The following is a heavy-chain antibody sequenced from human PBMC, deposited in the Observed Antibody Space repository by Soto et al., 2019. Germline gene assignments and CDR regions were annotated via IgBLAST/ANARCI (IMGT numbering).Heavy chain of an antibody. CDR1: GFSFSSCE. CDR3: VSKIVTPGYHYYDY. J-gene: IGHJ4*02. CDR2: IRGSGTST. D-gene: IGHD3-9*01. V-gene: IGHV3-48*03. Sequence: PGGSLRLSCAASGFSFSSCEMSWVRQAPGTGLEWVSYIRGSGTSTQYSDSVKGRFTISRDNAKNSLHLQMNSLGAEDTAVYYCVSKIVTPGYHYYDYWGQGALVTVS.